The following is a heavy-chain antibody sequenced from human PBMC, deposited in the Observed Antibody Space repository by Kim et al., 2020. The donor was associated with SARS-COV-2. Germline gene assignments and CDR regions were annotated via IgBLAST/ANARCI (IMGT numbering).Heavy chain of an antibody. CDR3: ARDVFSSSWGLDY. CDR1: GDSVSSNSAA. Sequence: SQTLSLTCAISGDSVSSNSAAWNWIRQSPSRGLEWLGRTYYRSKWYNDYAGSVKSRIIINPDTSKNQFSLQLNSVTPEDTAVYYCARDVFSSSWGLDYWGQGTLVTVSS. V-gene: IGHV6-1*01. CDR2: TYYRSKWYN. J-gene: IGHJ4*02. D-gene: IGHD6-13*01.